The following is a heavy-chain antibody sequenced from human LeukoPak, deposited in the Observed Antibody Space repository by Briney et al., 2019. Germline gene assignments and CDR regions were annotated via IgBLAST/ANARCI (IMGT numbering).Heavy chain of an antibody. J-gene: IGHJ4*02. V-gene: IGHV1-18*01. CDR3: AGSHDSSGYYLYYFDY. D-gene: IGHD3-22*01. Sequence: ASVKVSCKASGYTFTSYGISWVRQAPGQGLEWMGWISAYNGNTNYAQKLQGRVTMTTDTSTSTAYMELRSLRSDDTAVYYCAGSHDSSGYYLYYFDYWGQGTLVTVSS. CDR2: ISAYNGNT. CDR1: GYTFTSYG.